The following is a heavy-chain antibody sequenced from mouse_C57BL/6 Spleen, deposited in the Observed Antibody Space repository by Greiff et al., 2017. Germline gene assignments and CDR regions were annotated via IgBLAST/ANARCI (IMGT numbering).Heavy chain of an antibody. V-gene: IGHV1-53*01. CDR3: ARSIYDDYDGGAWFAY. J-gene: IGHJ3*01. Sequence: QVQLQQPGTELVKPGASVKLSCKASGYTFTSYWMHWVKQRPGQGLEWIGNINPSNGGTNYNEKFKSKATLTVDKSSSTAYMQLSSLTSEDSAVYYCARSIYDDYDGGAWFAYWGQGTLVTVSA. CDR1: GYTFTSYW. D-gene: IGHD2-4*01. CDR2: INPSNGGT.